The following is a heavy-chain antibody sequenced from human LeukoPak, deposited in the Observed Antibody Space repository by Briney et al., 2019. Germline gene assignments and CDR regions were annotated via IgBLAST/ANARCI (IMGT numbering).Heavy chain of an antibody. CDR1: GFTFSNYA. V-gene: IGHV3-23*01. D-gene: IGHD3-3*01. CDR2: ISGSGGST. CDR3: AKDQSFRVVLGMNWFDP. J-gene: IGHJ5*02. Sequence: GGSLRLSCAASGFTFSNYAMSWVRQAPGKGLEWVSGISGSGGSTYYADSVKGRFTISRDNSKNTLYLQLNSLRAEDTAVYYCAKDQSFRVVLGMNWFDPWGQGTLVTVSS.